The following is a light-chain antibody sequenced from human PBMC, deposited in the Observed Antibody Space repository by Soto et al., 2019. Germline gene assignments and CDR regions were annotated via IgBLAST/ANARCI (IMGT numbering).Light chain of an antibody. CDR2: DAS. V-gene: IGKV1-33*01. CDR1: QDISNY. Sequence: DIQMTQSPSSLSASVGDRVSITCQASQDISNYLNWYQQKPGKAPKLLIYDASNLETGVPSRFSGSGSGTDFTFTISSLQPEDIATYYCQQYGDVLTFGQGTRLE. CDR3: QQYGDVLT. J-gene: IGKJ5*01.